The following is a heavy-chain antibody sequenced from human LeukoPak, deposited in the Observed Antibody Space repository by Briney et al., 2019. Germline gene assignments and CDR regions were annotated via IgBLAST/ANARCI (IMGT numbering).Heavy chain of an antibody. CDR2: TYYRSKWYY. V-gene: IGHV6-1*01. Sequence: SQTLSLTCALCGDSDSSISGAWNWLRQSPSRGLEWLGWTYYRSKWYYEYAVSVKSRINISPDTSKNQFSLQLTSVTPEDTAVYYCSLARSEYHYGMDVWSQGTTVTVSS. CDR1: GDSDSSISGA. CDR3: SLARSEYHYGMDV. J-gene: IGHJ6*02.